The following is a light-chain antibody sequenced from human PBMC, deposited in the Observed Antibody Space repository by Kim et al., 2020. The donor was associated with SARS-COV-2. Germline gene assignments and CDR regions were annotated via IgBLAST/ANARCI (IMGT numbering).Light chain of an antibody. CDR1: SSNIGDNF. J-gene: IGLJ2*01. V-gene: IGLV1-51*01. Sequence: QSVLTQPPSVSAAPGQKVTISCSGSSSNIGDNFVSWYQQFPGTAPKLLIYDNNKRPSGIPDRFSASKSGTSATLGITGLQTGDEADYYCGTWDSGLSAGAFGGGTKLTVL. CDR2: DNN. CDR3: GTWDSGLSAGA.